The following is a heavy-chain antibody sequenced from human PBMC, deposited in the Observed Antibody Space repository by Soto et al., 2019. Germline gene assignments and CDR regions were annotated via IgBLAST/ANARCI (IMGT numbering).Heavy chain of an antibody. D-gene: IGHD2-15*01. CDR1: GISFSIHW. CDR2: INNDGSFA. Sequence: GGSLRLSCAASGISFSIHWMHWVRQAPGKGLVWVSRINNDGSFADYADSVKGRFTISRDNAKSTLYLQMDNLRAEDTAVYYWARERPNDRLFYSGFAPWGQGTLVTVSS. V-gene: IGHV3-74*01. CDR3: ARERPNDRLFYSGFAP. J-gene: IGHJ5*02.